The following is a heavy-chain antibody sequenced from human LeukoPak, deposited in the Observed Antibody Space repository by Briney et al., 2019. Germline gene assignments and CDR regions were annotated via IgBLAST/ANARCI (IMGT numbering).Heavy chain of an antibody. CDR1: GYTFTFYD. Sequence: ASVKVSFKPSGYTFTFYDMHWVRQAPGQGLEWMGIINPSGGSTSYAQKFQGRVTMTRDTSTSTVYMELSSLTSDDTAVYYCAGKGGGYYHFDYWGQGTLVTVSS. CDR2: INPSGGST. J-gene: IGHJ4*02. V-gene: IGHV1-46*01. D-gene: IGHD3-3*01. CDR3: AGKGGGYYHFDY.